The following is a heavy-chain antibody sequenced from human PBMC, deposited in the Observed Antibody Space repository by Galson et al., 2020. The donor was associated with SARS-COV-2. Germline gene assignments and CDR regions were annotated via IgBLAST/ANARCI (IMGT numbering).Heavy chain of an antibody. V-gene: IGHV3-30*18. CDR1: GFTLSGYG. J-gene: IGHJ5*02. CDR3: AKDHLDAWSGRNWVDR. D-gene: IGHD3-3*01. CDR2: ISYDGSYK. Sequence: TGGSLRLSCVDSGFTLSGYGMHWVRQAPGKGLEWVAVISYDGSYKYYADSVKGRFSISRDNSKNTLYLQINTLSAEDTAVYYCAKDHLDAWSGRNWVDRGGEGTVVVV.